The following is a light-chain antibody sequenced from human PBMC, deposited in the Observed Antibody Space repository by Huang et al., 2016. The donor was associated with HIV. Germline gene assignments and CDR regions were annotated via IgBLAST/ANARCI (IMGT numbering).Light chain of an antibody. Sequence: EIVLTQSPATLSLSPGEGATLSCRASQSIGSYLAWYQQRPGQAPRLRIYDASVRATGIPARFSVRGSGTDFTLTISSLEPEDFAVYYCQQRNNWPPWTFGQGTKVELK. CDR3: QQRNNWPPWT. V-gene: IGKV3-11*01. CDR1: QSIGSY. J-gene: IGKJ1*01. CDR2: DAS.